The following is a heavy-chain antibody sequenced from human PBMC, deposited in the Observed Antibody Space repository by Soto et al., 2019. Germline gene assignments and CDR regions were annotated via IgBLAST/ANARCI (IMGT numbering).Heavy chain of an antibody. CDR1: GFSLITSGVG. D-gene: IGHD3-10*01. V-gene: IGHV2-5*02. CDR3: VPRVVDNNSGTHFDY. CDR2: IYWDDDK. J-gene: IGHJ4*02. Sequence: QITLRESGPTLVKPTQTLTLTCTFSGFSLITSGVGVGWVRQPPGKALEWLGLIYWDDDKRYSPSLKRRLTNTKDPAKNQVVLTMTNMDPVDTATYYCVPRVVDNNSGTHFDYWGRGTLVTVSS.